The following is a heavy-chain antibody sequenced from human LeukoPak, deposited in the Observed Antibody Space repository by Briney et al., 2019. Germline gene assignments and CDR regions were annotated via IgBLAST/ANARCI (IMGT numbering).Heavy chain of an antibody. J-gene: IGHJ4*02. CDR2: IKQDGSEK. V-gene: IGHV3-7*01. Sequence: GGSLRLSCAASGFTFSSYAMSRVRQAPGKGLEWVANIKQDGSEKYYVDSVKGRFTISRDNAKNSLYLQMNSLRAEDTAVYYCARGSSSSGWYDFDYWGQGTLVTVSS. CDR1: GFTFSSYA. CDR3: ARGSSSSGWYDFDY. D-gene: IGHD6-19*01.